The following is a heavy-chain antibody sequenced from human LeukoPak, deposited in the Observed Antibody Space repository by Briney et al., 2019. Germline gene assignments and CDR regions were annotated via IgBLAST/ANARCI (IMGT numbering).Heavy chain of an antibody. CDR1: GYTFTSYY. V-gene: IGHV1-46*01. J-gene: IGHJ6*02. CDR2: INPSGGST. Sequence: ASVKVSCKTSGYTFTSYYIHWVRQAPGQGLEWMGIINPSGGSTSYAQKFQGRVTMTRDTSTSTVYMELSSLRSEDTAVYYCARMGSSSWYYYYGMDVWGQGTTVTVSS. D-gene: IGHD6-6*01. CDR3: ARMGSSSWYYYYGMDV.